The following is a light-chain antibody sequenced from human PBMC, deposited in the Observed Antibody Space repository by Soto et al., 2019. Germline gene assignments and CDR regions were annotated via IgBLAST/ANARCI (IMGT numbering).Light chain of an antibody. Sequence: QSALTQPASVSGSPGQSITISCTGTSSDVGVYNFVSWYQQHPGKVPKLIIYEVISRPSGVSNRFSGSKSGNTASLTISGLQAEDDADYYCRSYTRSNIDGFGTRTKVNVL. CDR1: SSDVGVYNF. CDR3: RSYTRSNIDG. CDR2: EVI. J-gene: IGLJ1*01. V-gene: IGLV2-14*01.